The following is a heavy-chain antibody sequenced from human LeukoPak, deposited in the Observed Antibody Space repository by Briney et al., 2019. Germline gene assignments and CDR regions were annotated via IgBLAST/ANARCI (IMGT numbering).Heavy chain of an antibody. V-gene: IGHV4-61*02. CDR2: VHSSGDI. CDR1: GVSITSGSYY. CDR3: ARGASPKDAVFFDY. D-gene: IGHD3-16*01. Sequence: SETLSLTCSVSGVSITSGSYYWGWIRQSGGEGREWIVRVHSSGDIYHNAAFRSRAAVSGDASKNQFSLQLNSVTAADTAVYYCARGASPKDAVFFDYWGQGALITVPS. J-gene: IGHJ4*02.